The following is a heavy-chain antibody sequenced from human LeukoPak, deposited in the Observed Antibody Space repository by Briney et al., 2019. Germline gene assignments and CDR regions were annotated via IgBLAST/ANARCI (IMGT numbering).Heavy chain of an antibody. CDR1: GFTFSSYS. CDR2: ISSSSSYI. Sequence: GGSLRLSCAGSGFTFSSYSMNWVRQAPGKGLEWVSSISSSSSYIYYADSVKGRFTISRDSAKNSLYLQMNSLRAEDTAVYYCARVFEYSSSVDYWGQGTLVTVSS. D-gene: IGHD6-6*01. V-gene: IGHV3-21*01. CDR3: ARVFEYSSSVDY. J-gene: IGHJ4*02.